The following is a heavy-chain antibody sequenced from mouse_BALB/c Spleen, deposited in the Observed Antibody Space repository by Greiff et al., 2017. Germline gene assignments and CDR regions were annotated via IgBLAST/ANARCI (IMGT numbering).Heavy chain of an antibody. CDR3: ARHFDV. Sequence: EVKLMESGGGLVQPGGSRKLSCAASGFTFSSFGMHWVRQAPEKGLEWVAYISSGSSTIYYADTVKGRFTISRDNPKNTLFLQMTSLRSEDTAMYYCARHFDVWGAGTTVTVSS. CDR2: ISSGSSTI. CDR1: GFTFSSFG. J-gene: IGHJ1*01. V-gene: IGHV5-17*02.